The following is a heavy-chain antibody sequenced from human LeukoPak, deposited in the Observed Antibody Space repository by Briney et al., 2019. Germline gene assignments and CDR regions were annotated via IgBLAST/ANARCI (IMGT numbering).Heavy chain of an antibody. V-gene: IGHV4-34*01. Sequence: SETLSLTCAVYGGSFSGYYWSWIRQPPGKGLEWIGEINHSGSTNYNPSLKSRVTISVDTSKNQFSLKLSSVTAADTAVYYCARGQGGASGDYWGQGTLVTVSS. CDR1: GGSFSGYY. CDR3: ARGQGGASGDY. CDR2: INHSGST. J-gene: IGHJ4*02. D-gene: IGHD1-26*01.